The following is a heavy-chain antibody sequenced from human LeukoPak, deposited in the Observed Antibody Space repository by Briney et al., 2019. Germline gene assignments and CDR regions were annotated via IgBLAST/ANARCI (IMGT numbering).Heavy chain of an antibody. CDR2: IYYSGST. V-gene: IGHV4-59*01. CDR3: ARADSVDSSFGVVTSGWFDP. J-gene: IGHJ5*02. Sequence: SETLSLTCTVSGGSISSYYWSWIRQPPGKGLEWIGYIYYSGSTNYNPSLKSRVTISVDTSKNQFSLKLSSVTAADTAVYYCARADSVDSSFGVVTSGWFDPWGQGTLVTVSS. CDR1: GGSISSYY. D-gene: IGHD3-3*01.